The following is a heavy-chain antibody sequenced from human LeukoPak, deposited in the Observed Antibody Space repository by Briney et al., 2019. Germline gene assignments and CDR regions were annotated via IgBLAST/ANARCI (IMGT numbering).Heavy chain of an antibody. J-gene: IGHJ4*02. CDR2: INPNSGGA. D-gene: IGHD2-2*01. Sequence: ASVKVSCKASGYTFTGYYMHWVRQAPGQGLEWMGRINPNSGGANYAQKFQGRVTMTRDTSISTAYMELSRLRSDDTAVYYCAREAIVVVPAAISDWGQGTLVTVSS. V-gene: IGHV1-2*06. CDR3: AREAIVVVPAAISD. CDR1: GYTFTGYY.